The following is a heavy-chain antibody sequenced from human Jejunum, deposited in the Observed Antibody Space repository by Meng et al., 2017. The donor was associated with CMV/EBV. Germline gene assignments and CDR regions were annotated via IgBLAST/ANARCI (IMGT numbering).Heavy chain of an antibody. J-gene: IGHJ4*02. CDR2: ISYSGST. CDR3: ARDFTIFGVVSGFDY. Sequence: SGGYSRSGDYYCSGNGQDRGKGLEWNGNISYSGSTYYNPSLKSRLTTSVDKSKNQFSLKLSSVTAADTAVYYCARDFTIFGVVSGFDYWGQGTLVTVSS. CDR1: GGYSRSGDYY. D-gene: IGHD3-3*01. V-gene: IGHV4-30-4*06.